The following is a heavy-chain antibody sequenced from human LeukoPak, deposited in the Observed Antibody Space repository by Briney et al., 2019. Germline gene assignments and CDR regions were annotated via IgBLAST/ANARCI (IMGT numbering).Heavy chain of an antibody. V-gene: IGHV4-39*07. J-gene: IGHJ4*02. Sequence: SETLSLTCSVSGGSISSSVSYWGWIRQPPGKGLEWMGSIYSSGSTYYNPSLKSRVTISVDTSKNQFSLKLSSVTAADTAVYYCARRTWELQVSLYFDYWGQGTLVTVSS. D-gene: IGHD1-26*01. CDR1: GGSISSSVSY. CDR2: IYSSGST. CDR3: ARRTWELQVSLYFDY.